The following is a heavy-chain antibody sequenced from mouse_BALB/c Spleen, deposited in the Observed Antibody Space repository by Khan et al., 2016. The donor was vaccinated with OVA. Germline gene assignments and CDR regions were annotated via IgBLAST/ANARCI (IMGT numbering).Heavy chain of an antibody. J-gene: IGHJ3*01. D-gene: IGHD2-1*01. V-gene: IGHV1-61*01. CDR3: ARGGYGTSFAF. Sequence: VQLQESGAELVRPGASVKLSFKASGYTFTSFWMNWVKQRPGQSLEWIGMIDPSDSTTHYNQMFKDKATLTVDKSSNTAYMQLSSLTSEDSAVYCCARGGYGTSFAFWGQGTLVTVSA. CDR1: GYTFTSFW. CDR2: IDPSDSTT.